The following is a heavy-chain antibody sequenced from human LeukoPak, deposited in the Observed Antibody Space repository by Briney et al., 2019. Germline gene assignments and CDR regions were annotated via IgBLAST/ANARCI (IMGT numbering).Heavy chain of an antibody. J-gene: IGHJ4*02. CDR2: ISAYNGNT. D-gene: IGHD3-9*01. CDR3: ARGGLDDILPGYSPFAS. CDR1: GGTFSSYA. V-gene: IGHV1-18*01. Sequence: ASVKVSCKASGGTFSSYAISWVRQAPGQGLEWMGWISAYNGNTNYAQKLQGRVTMTTDTSTSTAYMELRSLRSDDTAVYYCARGGLDDILPGYSPFASWGQGTLVTVSS.